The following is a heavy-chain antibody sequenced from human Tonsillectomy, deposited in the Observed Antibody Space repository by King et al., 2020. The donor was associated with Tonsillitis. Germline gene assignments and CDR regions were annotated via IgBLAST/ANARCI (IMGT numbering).Heavy chain of an antibody. CDR2: IYYSGST. CDR1: GGSISSYY. Sequence: QLQESGPGLVKPSETLSLTCTVSGGSISSYYWSWIRQPPGEGLEWIGCIYYSGSTNYNPSLKSRVTISVDTSKNQFSLKLRSVTAADTAMYYCARDLRGVDVPWLAFDIWGQGTMVTVSS. D-gene: IGHD3-10*02. CDR3: ARDLRGVDVPWLAFDI. V-gene: IGHV4-59*01. J-gene: IGHJ3*02.